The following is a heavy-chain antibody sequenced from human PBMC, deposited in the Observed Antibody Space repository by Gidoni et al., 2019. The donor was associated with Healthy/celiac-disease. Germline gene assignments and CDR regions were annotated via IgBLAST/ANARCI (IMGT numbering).Heavy chain of an antibody. CDR2: ISYDGSNK. Sequence: QVQLVESGGGVVQPGRSLRLSCAASGFTFSSYALHCVRQAPGKGLEGVAVISYDGSNKYYADSVKGRFTISRDNSKNTLYLQMNSLRAEDTAVYYCARGLAGITIFGVVIGDEYFQHWGQGTLVTVSS. D-gene: IGHD3-3*01. CDR3: ARGLAGITIFGVVIGDEYFQH. J-gene: IGHJ1*01. CDR1: GFTFSSYA. V-gene: IGHV3-30-3*01.